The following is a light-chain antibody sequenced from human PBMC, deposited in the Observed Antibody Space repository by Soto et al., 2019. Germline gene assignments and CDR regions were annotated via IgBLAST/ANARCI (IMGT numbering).Light chain of an antibody. J-gene: IGLJ2*01. CDR2: DTS. Sequence: QAVVTQESSLTVSPGGTVTLTCGSSTGAVTSGHYPYWFQQEPGQVPRTLIHDTSNKHSWTPARFSGSLLGGKAALTLSGAQPEDEADYYCLLFYNGVGVFVGGTKLTVL. V-gene: IGLV7-46*01. CDR3: LLFYNGVGV. CDR1: TGAVTSGHY.